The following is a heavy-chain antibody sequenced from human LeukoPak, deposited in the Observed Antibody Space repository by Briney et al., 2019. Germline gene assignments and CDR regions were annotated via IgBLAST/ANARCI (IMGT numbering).Heavy chain of an antibody. CDR1: GGSISSGGYY. V-gene: IGHV4-31*03. J-gene: IGHJ4*02. CDR2: IYNSGTT. D-gene: IGHD5-18*01. CDR3: ARGAKMVTRGFEY. Sequence: SETLSLTCTVSGGSISSGGYYWNWLRQYPGKGLEWLGYIYNSGTTHTKPSLKSRVTISVDTSKNQLSLKLRSVTAADTAVYYCARGAKMVTRGFEYWGQGTLVTVSS.